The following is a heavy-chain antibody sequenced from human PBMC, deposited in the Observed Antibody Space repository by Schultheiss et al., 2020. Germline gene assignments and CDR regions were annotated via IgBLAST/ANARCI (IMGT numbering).Heavy chain of an antibody. V-gene: IGHV4-61*05. CDR1: GGSISSSSYY. D-gene: IGHD6-19*01. Sequence: SETLSLTCTVSGGSISSSSYYWSWIRQPPGKGLEWIGYIYYSGSTYYNPSLKSRVTISVDTSKNQFSLQLNSVTPEDTAVYYCARSTEGGSGWYLGAHWFDPWGQGTLVTVSS. J-gene: IGHJ5*02. CDR2: IYYSGST. CDR3: ARSTEGGSGWYLGAHWFDP.